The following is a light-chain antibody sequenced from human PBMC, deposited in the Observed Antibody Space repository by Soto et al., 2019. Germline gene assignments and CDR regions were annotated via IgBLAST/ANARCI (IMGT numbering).Light chain of an antibody. CDR1: QSISSW. CDR2: DAS. J-gene: IGKJ1*01. V-gene: IGKV1-5*01. CDR3: QQYNSYPT. Sequence: DIQMTQSPSTLSASVGDRVTITCRASQSISSWLAWYQQKPGKAPKLLIYDASSLESGVPSRFSGSASGTEFTLTISSLQPDDFATYYRQQYNSYPTFCQGTKV.